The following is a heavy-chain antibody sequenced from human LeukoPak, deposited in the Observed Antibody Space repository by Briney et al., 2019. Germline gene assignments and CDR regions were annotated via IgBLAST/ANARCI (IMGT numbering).Heavy chain of an antibody. Sequence: GASVKVSCKASGGTFSSYAISWVRQAPGQGLEWMGGIIPIFGTANYAQKFQGRVTITTDESTSTAYMELSSLRSEDTAAYYCAREIAAPGGAFDIWGQGTMVTVSS. CDR2: IIPIFGTA. CDR3: AREIAAPGGAFDI. D-gene: IGHD6-6*01. J-gene: IGHJ3*02. CDR1: GGTFSSYA. V-gene: IGHV1-69*05.